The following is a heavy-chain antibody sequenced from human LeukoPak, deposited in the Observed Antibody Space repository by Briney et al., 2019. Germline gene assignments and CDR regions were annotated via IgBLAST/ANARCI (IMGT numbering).Heavy chain of an antibody. CDR2: ISAYNGNT. CDR1: GYTFTSYG. Sequence: ASVKVSRKASGYTFTSYGISWVRQAPGQGLEWMGWISAYNGNTNYAQKLQGRVTVTTDTSTNTAYMELRSLRSDDTAVYYCARGGIAAAAYYYYYYGMDVWGQGTTVTVSS. D-gene: IGHD6-13*01. CDR3: ARGGIAAAAYYYYYYGMDV. V-gene: IGHV1-18*01. J-gene: IGHJ6*02.